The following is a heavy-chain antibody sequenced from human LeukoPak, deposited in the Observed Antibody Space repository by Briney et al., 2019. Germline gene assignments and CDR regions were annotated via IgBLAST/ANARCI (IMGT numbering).Heavy chain of an antibody. D-gene: IGHD3-22*01. CDR2: IYYSGST. Sequence: SETLSLTCTVSGGSISSSSYYWGWIRQPPGKGLEWIGSIYYSGSTYYNPSLKSRVTISVDTSKNLFSLKLSYVTAEDWAVYYWARRTDFDDSSGYSVAFDIWGQGTMVTVSS. CDR1: GGSISSSSYY. V-gene: IGHV4-39*01. CDR3: ARRTDFDDSSGYSVAFDI. J-gene: IGHJ3*02.